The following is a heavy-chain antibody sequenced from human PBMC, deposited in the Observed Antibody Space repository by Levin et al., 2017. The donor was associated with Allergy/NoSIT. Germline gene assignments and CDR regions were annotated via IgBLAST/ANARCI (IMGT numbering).Heavy chain of an antibody. CDR3: PRASPGGFSYGHHFDY. CDR1: GFSLTTSAMC. J-gene: IGHJ4*02. Sequence: SGPTLVKPTQTLTLTCTFSGFSLTTSAMCVSWIRQPPGKALEWLARIDWDDDKFYSTSLKTRLSISKDTSKNQVVLTMTNMDPVDTATYHCPRASPGGFSYGHHFDYWGQGTLVAVSS. D-gene: IGHD5-18*01. CDR2: IDWDDDK. V-gene: IGHV2-70*17.